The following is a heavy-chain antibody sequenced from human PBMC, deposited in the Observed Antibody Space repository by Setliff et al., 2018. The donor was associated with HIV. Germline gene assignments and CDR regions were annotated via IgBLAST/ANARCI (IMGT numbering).Heavy chain of an antibody. CDR2: IYYAGSL. V-gene: IGHV4-39*01. D-gene: IGHD2-15*01. CDR3: ASQYCSAGSCFSDY. CDR1: SGSISDSRYY. Sequence: NPSETLSLTCTVSSGSISDSRYYWGRIRQAPGKGLEWIGSIYYAGSLYYSPSLKSRLTVSVDTSKNQFSLTLSAVTATDTAVYYCASQYCSAGSCFSDYWGQGTMVTVSS. J-gene: IGHJ4*02.